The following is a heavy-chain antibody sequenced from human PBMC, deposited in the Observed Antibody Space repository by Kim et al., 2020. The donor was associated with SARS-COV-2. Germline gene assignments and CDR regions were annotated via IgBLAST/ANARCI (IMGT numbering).Heavy chain of an antibody. Sequence: VKGRFTISRDNSKNTLYLQMNSLRAEDTAVYYCARGLGSSWQQRDNWFDPWGQGTLVTVSS. J-gene: IGHJ5*02. CDR3: ARGLGSSWQQRDNWFDP. D-gene: IGHD6-13*01. V-gene: IGHV3-30*01.